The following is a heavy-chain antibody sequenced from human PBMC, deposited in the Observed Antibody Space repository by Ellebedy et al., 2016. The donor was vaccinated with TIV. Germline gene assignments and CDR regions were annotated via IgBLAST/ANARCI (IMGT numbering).Heavy chain of an antibody. D-gene: IGHD3-22*01. CDR3: ARASDYDSSGYYLRY. Sequence: SVKVSCXASGGTFSSYAISWVRQAPGQGLEWMGGIIPIFGTANYAQKFQGRVTITADESTSTAYMELSSLRSEDTAVYYCARASDYDSSGYYLRYWGQGTLVTVSS. CDR1: GGTFSSYA. V-gene: IGHV1-69*13. CDR2: IIPIFGTA. J-gene: IGHJ4*02.